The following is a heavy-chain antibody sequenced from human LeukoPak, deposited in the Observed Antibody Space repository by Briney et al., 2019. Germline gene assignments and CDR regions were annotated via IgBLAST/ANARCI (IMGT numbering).Heavy chain of an antibody. D-gene: IGHD3-10*01. Sequence: PGGSLRLSCAASGFTVSSNYMSWVRQAPGKGLEWVSVIYSGGSTYYADSVKGRFTISRDNSKNTLYLQMNSLRAEDTAVYYCASGGREFSYQYHFDYWGQGTLVTVSS. CDR1: GFTVSSNY. J-gene: IGHJ4*02. CDR2: IYSGGST. V-gene: IGHV3-66*01. CDR3: ASGGREFSYQYHFDY.